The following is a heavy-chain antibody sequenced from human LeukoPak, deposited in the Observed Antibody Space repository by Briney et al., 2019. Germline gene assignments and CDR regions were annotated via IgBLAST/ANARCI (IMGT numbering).Heavy chain of an antibody. J-gene: IGHJ6*02. CDR1: GFTFSSYG. Sequence: GGSLRLSCAASGFTFSSYGMHWVRQAPGKGLEWVAFIRYGPFYADSVKGRFTISRDNSKNTLYLQMNSLRAEDTAVYYCARDRPGDYYGMDVWGQGTTVTVSS. CDR2: IRYGP. D-gene: IGHD3-10*01. CDR3: ARDRPGDYYGMDV. V-gene: IGHV3-30*02.